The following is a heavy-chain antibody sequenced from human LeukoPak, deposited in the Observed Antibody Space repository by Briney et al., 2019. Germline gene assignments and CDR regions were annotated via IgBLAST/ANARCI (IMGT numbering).Heavy chain of an antibody. CDR1: GFTFSSYG. Sequence: SGGSLRLSCEASGFTFSSYGMTWVRQAPGKGLEWVSYISSSSSTIYYADSVKGRFTISRDNAKNSLYLQLNSLRAEDTAVYYCARPLQEVGGNNWFDPWGQGTLVTVSS. CDR3: ARPLQEVGGNNWFDP. D-gene: IGHD2-15*01. CDR2: ISSSSSTI. V-gene: IGHV3-48*01. J-gene: IGHJ5*02.